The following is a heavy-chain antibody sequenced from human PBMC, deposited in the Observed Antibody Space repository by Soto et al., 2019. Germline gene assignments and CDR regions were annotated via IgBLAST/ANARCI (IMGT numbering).Heavy chain of an antibody. V-gene: IGHV3-23*01. Sequence: EVQLLDSGGGLVQPGGSLRLSCTASGFTFSDYAMSWIRQPPGKGLERVSVISAGGSTYYADSVKGRFTVSRANSKNTLYLQMNSLRAEDTAVYYCANVPIWCSSTSCYTEGFDYWGQGTLVTVSS. D-gene: IGHD2-2*02. CDR2: ISAGGST. J-gene: IGHJ4*02. CDR1: GFTFSDYA. CDR3: ANVPIWCSSTSCYTEGFDY.